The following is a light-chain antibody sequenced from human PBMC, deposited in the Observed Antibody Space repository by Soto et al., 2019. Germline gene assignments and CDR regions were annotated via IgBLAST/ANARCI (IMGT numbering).Light chain of an antibody. V-gene: IGLV2-23*02. Sequence: QSVLTQPASVSGSPGQSITISCTGTSSDFGGYNFVSWYQHRPGKAPKLMIYAVSNRPSGVSNRFSGSKSGNTASLTISGLQAEDEADYYCCSYAGSSTSLYVFGTGTKVTVL. J-gene: IGLJ1*01. CDR2: AVS. CDR1: SSDFGGYNF. CDR3: CSYAGSSTSLYV.